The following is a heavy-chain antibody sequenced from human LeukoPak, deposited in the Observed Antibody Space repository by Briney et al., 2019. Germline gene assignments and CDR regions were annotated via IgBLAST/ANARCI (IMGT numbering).Heavy chain of an antibody. CDR3: ARRPHYDIFTGYYYFDY. CDR1: GYTFTSYG. V-gene: IGHV1-18*01. Sequence: ASVKVSCKASGYTFTSYGISWVRQAPGQGLEWMGWISAYNGNTNYAQKLQGRVTMTTDTSTSTAYMELRSLRSEDTAVYYCARRPHYDIFTGYYYFDYWGQGTLVTVSS. D-gene: IGHD3-9*01. CDR2: ISAYNGNT. J-gene: IGHJ4*02.